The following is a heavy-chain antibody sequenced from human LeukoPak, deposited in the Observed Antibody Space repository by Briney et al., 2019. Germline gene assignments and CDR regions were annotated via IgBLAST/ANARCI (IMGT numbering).Heavy chain of an antibody. D-gene: IGHD6-13*01. J-gene: IGHJ5*02. CDR2: INHSGST. CDR1: GGSFSGYY. Sequence: SETLSLTCAVYGGSFSGYYWSWIRQPPGKGLEWIGEINHSGSTNHNPSLKSRVTISVDTSKNQFSLKLSSVTAADTAVYYCARVTGERNRRIAAAGTGRWFDPWGQGTLVTVSS. CDR3: ARVTGERNRRIAAAGTGRWFDP. V-gene: IGHV4-34*01.